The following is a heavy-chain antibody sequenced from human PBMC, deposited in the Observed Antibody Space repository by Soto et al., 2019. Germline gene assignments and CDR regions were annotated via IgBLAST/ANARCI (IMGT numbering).Heavy chain of an antibody. CDR3: ARSPMGLLFRYYFDY. CDR1: GGSFSGYY. Sequence: SETLSLTCAVYGGSFSGYYWSWIRQPPGKGLEWIGQINHSGRTNYNPSLKSRVTISVDTSKNQFSLKLNSVTAADTAVYYCARSPMGLLFRYYFDYWGQGTLVTFSS. D-gene: IGHD2-21*02. V-gene: IGHV4-34*01. CDR2: INHSGRT. J-gene: IGHJ4*02.